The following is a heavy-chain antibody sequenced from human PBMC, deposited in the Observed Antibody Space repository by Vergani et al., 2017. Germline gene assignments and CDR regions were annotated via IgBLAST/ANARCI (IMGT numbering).Heavy chain of an antibody. CDR2: IIPIFGTA. CDR3: AREGFSGYQTYYFDY. J-gene: IGHJ4*02. V-gene: IGHV1-69*01. Sequence: VSCKASGGTFSSYAISWVRQAPGQGLEWMGGIIPIFGTANYAQKFQGRVTITADESTSTAYMELSSLRSEDTAVYYCAREGFSGYQTYYFDYWGQGTLVTVSS. D-gene: IGHD5-12*01. CDR1: GGTFSSYA.